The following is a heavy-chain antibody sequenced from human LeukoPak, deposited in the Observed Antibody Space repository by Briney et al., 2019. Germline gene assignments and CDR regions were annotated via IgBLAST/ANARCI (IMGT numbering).Heavy chain of an antibody. V-gene: IGHV3-20*04. J-gene: IGHJ6*03. D-gene: IGHD6-19*01. CDR2: INWNGGST. CDR3: AKAPEGGWYRYYYMDV. Sequence: GGSLRLSGAASGFTFDDYGMSWVRQAPGKGLEWVSGINWNGGSTGYADSVKGRFTISRDNSKNSLYLQMNSLRTEDTALYYCAKAPEGGWYRYYYMDVWGKGTTVTVSS. CDR1: GFTFDDYG.